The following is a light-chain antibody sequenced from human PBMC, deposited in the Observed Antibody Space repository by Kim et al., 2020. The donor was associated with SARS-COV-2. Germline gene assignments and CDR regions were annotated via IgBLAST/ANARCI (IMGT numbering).Light chain of an antibody. CDR1: QSVSSNY. V-gene: IGKV3-20*01. J-gene: IGKJ4*01. CDR3: QQYGSSPR. CDR2: GAS. Sequence: LPPGDRATLSCRASQSVSSNYLAWYQQKPGQTPRLLIYGASSRATGIPDRFSGSGSGTDFTLTISRLEPEDFAVYYCQQYGSSPRFGGGTKVDIK.